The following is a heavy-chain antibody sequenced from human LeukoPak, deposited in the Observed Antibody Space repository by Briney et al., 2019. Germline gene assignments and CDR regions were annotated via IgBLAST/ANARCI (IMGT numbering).Heavy chain of an antibody. CDR2: IDHSGRT. V-gene: IGHV4-4*02. CDR1: GGSSSSSNW. CDR3: ARYGDYAEGFDP. D-gene: IGHD4-17*01. Sequence: PSETLSLTCAVSGGSSSSSNWWNWVRQPPGKGLEWIGEIDHSGRTNYNPSLKSRVTISVDTSKNQFSRKLSSVTAADTAVYYCARYGDYAEGFDPWGQGTLVTVSS. J-gene: IGHJ5*02.